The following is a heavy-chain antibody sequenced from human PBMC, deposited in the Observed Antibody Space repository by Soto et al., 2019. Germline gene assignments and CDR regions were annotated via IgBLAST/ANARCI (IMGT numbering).Heavy chain of an antibody. Sequence: PSETLSLTCTVSGGSISSGGYYWSWIRQHPGKGLEWIGYIYYSGSTYYNPSLKSRVTISVDTSKNQFSLKLSSVTAADTAVYYCARDRRYYDSSGYSYYFDYWGQGTLVTVSS. J-gene: IGHJ4*02. D-gene: IGHD3-22*01. CDR3: ARDRRYYDSSGYSYYFDY. CDR2: IYYSGST. V-gene: IGHV4-31*03. CDR1: GGSISSGGYY.